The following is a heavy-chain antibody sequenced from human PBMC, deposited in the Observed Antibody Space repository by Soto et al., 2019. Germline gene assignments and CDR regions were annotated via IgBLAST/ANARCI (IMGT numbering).Heavy chain of an antibody. V-gene: IGHV3-33*01. Sequence: QVQLVESGGGVVQPGRSLRLSCAASGFNFNSYGMHWVRQAPGKGLEWVAVIWNDGSKEDYADSVKGRFTISRDDSKSTLYLDMNSLEVEDTAVYYCARAIGRLSEPDFWGQGTLVSVSS. CDR1: GFNFNSYG. CDR3: ARAIGRLSEPDF. J-gene: IGHJ4*02. CDR2: IWNDGSKE. D-gene: IGHD3-10*01.